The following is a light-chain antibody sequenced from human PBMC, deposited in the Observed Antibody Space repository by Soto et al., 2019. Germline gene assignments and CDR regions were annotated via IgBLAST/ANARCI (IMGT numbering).Light chain of an antibody. J-gene: IGKJ5*01. V-gene: IGKV3-11*01. CDR1: QSVSSY. CDR3: QQYNYWPPFT. Sequence: EIVLTQSPPTLSLSPGERATLSRRASQSVSSYLAWYQQKPGQAPRLLIYDASNRATGIPARFSGSGSGTEFTLTISSLQSEDFAVYYCQQYNYWPPFTFGQGTRLEIK. CDR2: DAS.